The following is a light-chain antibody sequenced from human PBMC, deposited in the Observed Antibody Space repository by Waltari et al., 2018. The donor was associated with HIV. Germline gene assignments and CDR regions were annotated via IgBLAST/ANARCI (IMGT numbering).Light chain of an antibody. Sequence: QSVLTQPPSASGTPGQRVTISCSGSSSNIGSNYVNWYQQVPGPTPNLLIYRNNQRPSGVPDRFSGSKSGTSASLAISGLRSDDEADYYCAAWDDSLSGLYVFGTGTKVTVL. J-gene: IGLJ1*01. V-gene: IGLV1-47*01. CDR1: SSNIGSNY. CDR3: AAWDDSLSGLYV. CDR2: RNN.